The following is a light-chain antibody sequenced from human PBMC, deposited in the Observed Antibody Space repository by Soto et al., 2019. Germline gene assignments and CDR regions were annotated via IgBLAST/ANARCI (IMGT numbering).Light chain of an antibody. Sequence: DIQMTQSPSSLSASVGDRVTITCRASQSISPGLAWYQQKPGKAPKLLIYKVTRLERGVPSRFRGGGSATEFTLTISSLQPDDSATYYCLQYDTYRAFGQGTRVEIK. V-gene: IGKV1-5*03. J-gene: IGKJ1*01. CDR1: QSISPG. CDR2: KVT. CDR3: LQYDTYRA.